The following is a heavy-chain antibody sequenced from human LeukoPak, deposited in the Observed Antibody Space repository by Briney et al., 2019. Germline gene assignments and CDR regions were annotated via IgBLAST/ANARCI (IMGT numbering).Heavy chain of an antibody. Sequence: SETLSLTCAVYGGSFSGYYWSWIRQPPGKGLEWIGEINHSGSTNYNPSLKSRVTISVDTSKNQCSLKLSSVTAAGTAVYYCARAWGSNYGYLDDWGQGTLVTVSS. D-gene: IGHD4-11*01. CDR2: INHSGST. CDR1: GGSFSGYY. J-gene: IGHJ4*02. CDR3: ARAWGSNYGYLDD. V-gene: IGHV4-34*01.